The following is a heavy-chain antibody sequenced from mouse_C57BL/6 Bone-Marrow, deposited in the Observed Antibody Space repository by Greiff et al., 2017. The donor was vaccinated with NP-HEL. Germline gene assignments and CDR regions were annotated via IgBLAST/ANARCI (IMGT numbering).Heavy chain of an antibody. J-gene: IGHJ1*03. V-gene: IGHV5-16*01. CDR2: ITYDGSST. CDR3: ARNWNLYFDV. D-gene: IGHD4-1*01. Sequence: EVKLVESEGGLVQPGSSMKLSCTASGFTFSDYYMAWVRQVPEKGLEWVANITYDGSSTYYLDSLKSRFIISRDNAKNILYLQMSSLKSENTATYDCARNWNLYFDVWGTGTTVTVSS. CDR1: GFTFSDYY.